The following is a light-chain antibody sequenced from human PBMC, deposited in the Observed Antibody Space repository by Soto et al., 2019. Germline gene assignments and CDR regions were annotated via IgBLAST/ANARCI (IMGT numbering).Light chain of an antibody. V-gene: IGKV3D-15*01. CDR2: DAS. CDR3: QQYIRWPLT. J-gene: IGKJ4*01. CDR1: QDVSSK. Sequence: EMVVTQSPATLSVSPGERVTLSCRTSQDVSSKLAWYQQKPRQPPSLLIYDASTRATGTPARFSGSGSGAEFTLAVSSLQSEDYALYFCQQYIRWPLTFGEGTKVEIK.